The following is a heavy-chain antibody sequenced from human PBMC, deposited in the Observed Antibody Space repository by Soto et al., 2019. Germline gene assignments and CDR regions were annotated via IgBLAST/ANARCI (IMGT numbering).Heavy chain of an antibody. Sequence: QVQLVESGGGVVQPGRSLRLSCAASGFTFSSYGMHWVRQAPGKGLEWVAVISYDGSNKYYADFVKGRFTISRDNSKNTLYLQRNSLRAEDTAVYYCTRSGHQNYFDYWGEGTLDIVSS. J-gene: IGHJ4*02. D-gene: IGHD2-15*01. CDR2: ISYDGSNK. CDR1: GFTFSSYG. CDR3: TRSGHQNYFDY. V-gene: IGHV3-30*03.